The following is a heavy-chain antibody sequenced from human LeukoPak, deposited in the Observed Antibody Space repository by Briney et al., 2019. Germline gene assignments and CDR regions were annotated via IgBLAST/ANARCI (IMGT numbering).Heavy chain of an antibody. D-gene: IGHD3-10*01. Sequence: PGGSLRLSCAAAGFTFSSYWMHWVRQAPGKGLVWVSRINSDGSSTSYADSVKGRFTISRDNAKNTLYLQMNSLRAEDTAVYYCARAKYYGSGRAAFDIWGQGTMVTVSS. V-gene: IGHV3-74*01. J-gene: IGHJ3*02. CDR2: INSDGSST. CDR1: GFTFSSYW. CDR3: ARAKYYGSGRAAFDI.